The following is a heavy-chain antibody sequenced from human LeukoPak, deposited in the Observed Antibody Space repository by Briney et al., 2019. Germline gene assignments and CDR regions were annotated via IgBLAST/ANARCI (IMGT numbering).Heavy chain of an antibody. Sequence: PGGSLRLSCAVSGFTFSSYAMSWVRQAPGKGLEWVSAISGSGGSTYYADSVKGRFTISRDNSKNTLYLQMNSLRAEDTAVYYCAKADTAMDEFDYWGQGTLVTVSS. CDR3: AKADTAMDEFDY. V-gene: IGHV3-23*01. D-gene: IGHD5-18*01. J-gene: IGHJ4*02. CDR1: GFTFSSYA. CDR2: ISGSGGST.